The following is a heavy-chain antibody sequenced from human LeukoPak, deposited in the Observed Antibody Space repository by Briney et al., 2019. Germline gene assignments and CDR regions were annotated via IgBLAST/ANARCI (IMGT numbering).Heavy chain of an antibody. CDR2: ISSSSSTI. Sequence: GASLTLSCAASGFTFTCNSTSLVLQARGVGLGWIPYISSSSSTISSADFVKGRFTISRDNAKNSLYLQMNSLRDEDTAVYYCARLSEPHYYYYYYMDVWGKGTTVTVSS. CDR3: ARLSEPHYYYYYYMDV. CDR1: GFTFTCNS. V-gene: IGHV3-48*02. J-gene: IGHJ6*03.